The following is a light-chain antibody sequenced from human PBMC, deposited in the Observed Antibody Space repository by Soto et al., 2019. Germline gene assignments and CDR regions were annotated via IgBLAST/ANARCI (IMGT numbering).Light chain of an antibody. J-gene: IGKJ4*01. CDR1: QTVSSN. V-gene: IGKV3-15*01. Sequence: EIVMTQSPATLSVSPGERATLSCRASQTVSSNLAWYQQKPGQAPRLLIYGASTRVSGIPARFSGSESGTEFTLSISSLQPEDFALYYCLQYNKWPLTFGGGTKVEIK. CDR2: GAS. CDR3: LQYNKWPLT.